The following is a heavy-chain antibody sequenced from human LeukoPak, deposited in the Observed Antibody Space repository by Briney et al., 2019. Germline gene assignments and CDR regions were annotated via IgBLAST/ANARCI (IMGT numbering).Heavy chain of an antibody. D-gene: IGHD6-13*01. Sequence: APVKVSCKASGYTFTSYDINWVRQATGQGLEWMGWMNPNSGNTGYAQKFQGRVTMTRNTSISTAYMELSSLRSEDTAVYYCARARIAAAGGSTFDYWGQGTLVTVSS. CDR1: GYTFTSYD. V-gene: IGHV1-8*01. J-gene: IGHJ4*02. CDR2: MNPNSGNT. CDR3: ARARIAAAGGSTFDY.